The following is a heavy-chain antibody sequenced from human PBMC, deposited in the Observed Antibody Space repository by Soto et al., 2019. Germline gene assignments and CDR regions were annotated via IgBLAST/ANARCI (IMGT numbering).Heavy chain of an antibody. V-gene: IGHV3-11*01. J-gene: IGHJ3*02. Sequence: GGSLRLSCTASGFTFNDYYMSWIRQAPGKGLEWVSFISGSGDALYYADSVKGRFTVSRDNAKNSLFLQMNSLRAEDSAVYYCARPYSSSWIDALNIWGHGTMVTVSS. D-gene: IGHD2-2*01. CDR2: ISGSGDAL. CDR3: ARPYSSSWIDALNI. CDR1: GFTFNDYY.